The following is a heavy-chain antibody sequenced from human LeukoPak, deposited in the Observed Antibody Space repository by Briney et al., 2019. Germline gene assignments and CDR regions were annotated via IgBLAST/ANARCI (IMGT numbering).Heavy chain of an antibody. V-gene: IGHV4-59*01. D-gene: IGHD3-22*01. CDR3: ARVRITMIVAIEYYFDY. CDR1: GGSISSSY. J-gene: IGHJ4*02. CDR2: IYYSGST. Sequence: PSGTLSLTCAVSGGSISSSYWSWIRQPPGKGLEWIAYIYYSGSTNYNPSLKSRVTTSVDMSKTQFSLKLTSVTAADTAVYYCARVRITMIVAIEYYFDYWGQGTLVTVSS.